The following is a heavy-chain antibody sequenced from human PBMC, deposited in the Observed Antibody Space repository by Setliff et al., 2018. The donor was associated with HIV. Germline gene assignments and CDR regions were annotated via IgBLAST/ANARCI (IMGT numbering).Heavy chain of an antibody. D-gene: IGHD2-8*01. V-gene: IGHV4-4*07. CDR1: GDSSSSYY. CDR3: ARGSRSHGGKNGVDI. J-gene: IGHJ3*02. Sequence: SETLSLTCTVSGDSSSSYYCNWIRQPAGKGLEWIGHMYISGSTNYNPSLKSRVTMSLDTSKNQFSLKLSSVTAADTAIYYCARGSRSHGGKNGVDIWGPGTMVTVSS. CDR2: MYISGST.